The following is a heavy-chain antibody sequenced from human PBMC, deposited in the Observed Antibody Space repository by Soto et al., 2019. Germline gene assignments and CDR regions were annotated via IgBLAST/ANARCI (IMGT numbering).Heavy chain of an antibody. V-gene: IGHV3-15*01. Sequence: PVGSLRLSCAASGFTFSNAWMSWARQAPGKGLEWVGLIKSKTDGGTIDYPAPVKGRFIISRDDSRNTLYLQMNSLKTEDTAVYYCTTAHPRGPDYWGQGTLVTAPQ. J-gene: IGHJ4*02. D-gene: IGHD5-12*01. CDR2: IKSKTDGGTI. CDR3: TTAHPRGPDY. CDR1: GFTFSNAW.